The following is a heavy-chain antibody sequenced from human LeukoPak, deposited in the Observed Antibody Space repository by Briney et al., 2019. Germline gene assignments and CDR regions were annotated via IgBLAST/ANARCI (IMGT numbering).Heavy chain of an antibody. J-gene: IGHJ5*02. CDR2: INAGNGNT. CDR1: GYTFTSYA. V-gene: IGHV1-3*01. D-gene: IGHD1-26*01. Sequence: ASVKVSCKASGYTFTSYAMHWVRQAPGQRLEWMGWINAGNGNTKYSQKFQGRVTITRDTSASTAYMELSSLRSEDTAVYYCARERGSYYNWFDPWGQGTLVTVSS. CDR3: ARERGSYYNWFDP.